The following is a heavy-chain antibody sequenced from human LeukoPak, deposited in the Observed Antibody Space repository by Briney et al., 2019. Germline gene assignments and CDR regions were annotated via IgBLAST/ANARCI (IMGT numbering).Heavy chain of an antibody. J-gene: IGHJ4*02. CDR3: ARLSTGWYGHFDF. V-gene: IGHV3-7*03. D-gene: IGHD6-13*01. CDR1: GFTFSSYA. Sequence: PGGSLRLSCAASGFTFSSYAMHWVRQAPGKGLEWVASIKEDGSEKYYVDSVKDRFTISRDNAKNSLYLQMNSLRAEDTAVYYCARLSTGWYGHFDFWGQGTLVTVSS. CDR2: IKEDGSEK.